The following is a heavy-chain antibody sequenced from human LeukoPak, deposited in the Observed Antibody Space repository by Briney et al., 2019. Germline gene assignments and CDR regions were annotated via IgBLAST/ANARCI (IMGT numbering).Heavy chain of an antibody. Sequence: GGSLRLSCAASGFTFSSYAMHWVRQAPGKGLEWVAVISYDGSNKYYADSVKGRFTISRDNSKNTLYLQMNSLRAEDTAVYYCASGYYDSSGYQWDFDYWGQGTLVTVSS. D-gene: IGHD3-22*01. CDR1: GFTFSSYA. CDR3: ASGYYDSSGYQWDFDY. J-gene: IGHJ4*02. CDR2: ISYDGSNK. V-gene: IGHV3-30*01.